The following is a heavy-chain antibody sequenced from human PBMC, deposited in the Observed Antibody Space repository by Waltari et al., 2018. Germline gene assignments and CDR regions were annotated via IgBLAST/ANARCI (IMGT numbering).Heavy chain of an antibody. V-gene: IGHV3-53*01. Sequence: EVQLVESGGHLIQPGGSLRVSCAASGSNVSSYYMNWVRQAPGKGLEWVSILYHAGNTYYADSVKGRFTFSRDNSKNTLYLQMNSLRAEDTAAYYCARGNTKYGMDVWGPGTTVTVSS. J-gene: IGHJ6*02. D-gene: IGHD2-8*01. CDR3: ARGNTKYGMDV. CDR1: GSNVSSYY. CDR2: LYHAGNT.